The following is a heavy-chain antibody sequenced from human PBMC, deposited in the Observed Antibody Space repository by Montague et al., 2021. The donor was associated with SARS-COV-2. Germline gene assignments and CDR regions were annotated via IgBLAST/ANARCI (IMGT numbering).Heavy chain of an antibody. D-gene: IGHD1-26*01. V-gene: IGHV4-39*01. CDR3: AGQRREASRWERTYYSDY. CDR2: IYSDGRT. Sequence: SETLSLTCSVSGGSISSGDFFWGWIRQPPGRGLEWIGSIYSDGRTQYNPSLKSRVFISADMSRSLFSLALTSVTAADTAVYYCAGQRREASRWERTYYSDYWGRGILVTVSS. CDR1: GGSISSGDFF. J-gene: IGHJ4*02.